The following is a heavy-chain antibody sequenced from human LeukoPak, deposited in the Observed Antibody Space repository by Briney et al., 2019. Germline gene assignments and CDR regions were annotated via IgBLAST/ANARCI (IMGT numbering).Heavy chain of an antibody. D-gene: IGHD2-15*01. V-gene: IGHV3-30-3*01. CDR3: ARGYCSSGSCSDFDY. Sequence: GGSLRLSCAASGFTFSSYAVHWVRQAPGKGLEWVAVISYDGGNKYYADSVKGRFTISRDNSKNTLYLQMNSLRAEDTAVYYCARGYCSSGSCSDFDYWGQGTLVTVSS. J-gene: IGHJ4*02. CDR1: GFTFSSYA. CDR2: ISYDGGNK.